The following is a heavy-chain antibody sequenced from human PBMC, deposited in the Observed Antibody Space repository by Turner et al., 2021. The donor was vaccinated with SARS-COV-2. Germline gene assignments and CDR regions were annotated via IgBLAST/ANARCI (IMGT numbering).Heavy chain of an antibody. J-gene: IGHJ1*01. CDR2: TYYPGGS. V-gene: IGHV4-39*01. CDR1: AVSITSNSHY. Sequence: QLLVQESGPALVKPSETLSLPCTFSAVSITSNSHYWGWVRQPPGKGLEWIGITYYPGGSYYNPSLRGRVTISADPSQNQFSLILRSVTAADTAVYYCVTSVRRSGYFQRWGQGSLVSVSS. CDR3: VTSVRRSGYFQR.